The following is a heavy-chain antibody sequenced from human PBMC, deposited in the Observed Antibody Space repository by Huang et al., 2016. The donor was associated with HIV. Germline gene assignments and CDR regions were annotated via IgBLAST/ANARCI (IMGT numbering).Heavy chain of an antibody. CDR1: GDSIRSGGYY. CDR3: ARAPATHSVFFY. J-gene: IGHJ4*02. D-gene: IGHD3-3*01. Sequence: QVQLQESGPGLVKPSQTLSLTCTVSGDSIRSGGYYWTWIRQSPAKGLECIGYIYYRGSGDEKPSLKSRVSISIDAFTSRVSLKLKSVTVADTAVYYCARAPATHSVFFYWGQGTLVTVSA. V-gene: IGHV4-30-4*08. CDR2: IYYRGSG.